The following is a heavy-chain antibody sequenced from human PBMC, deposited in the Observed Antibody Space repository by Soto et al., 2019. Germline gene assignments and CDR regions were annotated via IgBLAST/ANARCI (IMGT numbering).Heavy chain of an antibody. V-gene: IGHV1-58*01. Sequence: SVKVSCKACGFTFTSSAVQWVRQALGQRREWIGWIVVGSGNTNYAQKFQERVTITRDMSTSTAYMELSSLRSEDTAVYYCAADLGDGGPQPSYGMDGWGQATSVPLSS. CDR3: AADLGDGGPQPSYGMDG. CDR1: GFTFTSSA. D-gene: IGHD3-3*01. CDR2: IVVGSGNT. J-gene: IGHJ6*02.